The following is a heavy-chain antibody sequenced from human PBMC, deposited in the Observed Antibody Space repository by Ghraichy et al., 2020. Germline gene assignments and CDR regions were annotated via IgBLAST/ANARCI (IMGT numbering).Heavy chain of an antibody. CDR2: IYTSGST. CDR3: ARELGYSLFDY. Sequence: SLNISCTVSGGSISSGSYYWSWIRQPAGKGLEWIGRIYTSGSTNYNPSLKSRVTISVDTSKNQFSLKLSSVTAADTAVYYCARELGYSLFDYWGQGTLVTVSS. J-gene: IGHJ4*02. V-gene: IGHV4-61*02. CDR1: GGSISSGSYY. D-gene: IGHD5-18*01.